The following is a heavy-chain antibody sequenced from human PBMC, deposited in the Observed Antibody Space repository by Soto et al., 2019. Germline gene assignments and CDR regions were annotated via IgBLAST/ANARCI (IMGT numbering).Heavy chain of an antibody. J-gene: IGHJ1*01. D-gene: IGHD6-19*01. CDR1: GGSISSSSYY. V-gene: IGHV4-39*07. CDR2: IYYSGST. Sequence: SETLSLTCTVSGGSISSSSYYWGWIRQPPGKGLEWIGSIYYSGSTYCNPSLKSRVTISVDTSKNQFSLKLSSVTAADTAVYYCARLGGYYPGKYFQHWGQGTLVTVSS. CDR3: ARLGGYYPGKYFQH.